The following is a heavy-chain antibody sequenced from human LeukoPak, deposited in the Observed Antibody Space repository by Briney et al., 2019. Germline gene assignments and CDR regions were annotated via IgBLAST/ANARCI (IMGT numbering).Heavy chain of an antibody. CDR2: ISSSGSAI. CDR1: GFTFSSYE. Sequence: PGGSLRLSCAASGFTFSSYEMNWVRQAPGKGLEWVSYISSSGSAIYYADSVKGRFTISRDNAKNSLYLQMNSLRAEDTAVYYCARDGYSYAYRNYYYYMDVWGKGTTVTVSS. V-gene: IGHV3-48*03. J-gene: IGHJ6*03. CDR3: ARDGYSYAYRNYYYYMDV. D-gene: IGHD5-18*01.